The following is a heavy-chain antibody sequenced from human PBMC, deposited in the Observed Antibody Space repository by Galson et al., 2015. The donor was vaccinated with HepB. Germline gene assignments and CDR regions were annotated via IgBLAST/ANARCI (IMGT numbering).Heavy chain of an antibody. V-gene: IGHV3-11*06. D-gene: IGHD3-10*01. Sequence: SLRLSCAASGFTFSDYYMSWIRQAPGKGLEWVSYISSSSSYTNYADSVKGRFTISRDNAKNSLYLQMNSLRAEDTAVYYCARDSTWADVWFGFDPWGQGTLVTVSS. CDR3: ARDSTWADVWFGFDP. CDR2: ISSSSSYT. CDR1: GFTFSDYY. J-gene: IGHJ5*02.